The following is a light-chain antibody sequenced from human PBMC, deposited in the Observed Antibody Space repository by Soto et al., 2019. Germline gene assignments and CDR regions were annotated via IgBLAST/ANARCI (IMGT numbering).Light chain of an antibody. V-gene: IGLV2-14*01. CDR3: CSYTTTSTHG. Sequence: QSALTQPASVSGSPGQSITISCTGTSSDVGGYNYVSWYQQHPGKVPKLMIYEVFKLPSGISNRFSGSKSGNTASLTLSGLQAEDEADYYCCSYTTTSTHGLGGGTKLTVL. CDR2: EVF. J-gene: IGLJ2*01. CDR1: SSDVGGYNY.